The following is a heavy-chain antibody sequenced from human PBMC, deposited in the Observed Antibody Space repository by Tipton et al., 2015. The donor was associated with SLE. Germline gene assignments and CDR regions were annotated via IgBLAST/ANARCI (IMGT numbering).Heavy chain of an antibody. J-gene: IGHJ4*02. Sequence: RSLRLSCAVSGFTFDDYAMHWVRQAPGKGLEWVSGISWNSDNIGYADSVKGRFTISRDNAKNSLYLQMNSLRAEDTALYYCAKGGGGYLYFDFWGQGTLVTVSS. CDR3: AKGGGGYLYFDF. CDR1: GFTFDDYA. D-gene: IGHD1-26*01. CDR2: ISWNSDNI. V-gene: IGHV3-9*01.